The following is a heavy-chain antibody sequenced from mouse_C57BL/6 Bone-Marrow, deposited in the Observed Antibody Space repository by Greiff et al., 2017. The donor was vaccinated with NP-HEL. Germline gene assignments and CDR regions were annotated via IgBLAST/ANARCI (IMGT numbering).Heavy chain of an antibody. D-gene: IGHD3-1*01. Sequence: VQLVESGPGLVQPSQSLSITCTASGFSLTSYGVHWVRQSPGKGLEWLGVIWSGGSTDYNEDFIYRLSISKDNSKSQVFFKMNSLQTDDTAIYYCSSYSFSGSFDVWGTGTTVTVSS. CDR2: IWSGGST. CDR3: SSYSFSGSFDV. CDR1: GFSLTSYG. J-gene: IGHJ1*03. V-gene: IGHV2-2*01.